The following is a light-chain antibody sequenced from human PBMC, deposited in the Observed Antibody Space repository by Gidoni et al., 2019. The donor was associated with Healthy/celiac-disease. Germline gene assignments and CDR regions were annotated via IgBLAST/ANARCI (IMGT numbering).Light chain of an antibody. Sequence: EIVLTQSPGTRSLSPGERATLSCRASQSVSSSYLAWYQQKPGQAPRLLIYGASSRATGIPARFSGSGSGTDFTLTISRLEPEDFAVYYCQQYGSSPLTFGQQGPRWKSN. J-gene: IGKJ1*01. CDR2: GAS. CDR1: QSVSSSY. CDR3: QQYGSSPLT. V-gene: IGKV3-20*01.